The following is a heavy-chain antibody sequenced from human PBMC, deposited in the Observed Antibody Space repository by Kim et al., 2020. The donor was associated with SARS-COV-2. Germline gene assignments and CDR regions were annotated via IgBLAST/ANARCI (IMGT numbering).Heavy chain of an antibody. CDR2: FNPSTAST. V-gene: IGHV1-46*01. CDR3: ARGGEQPYHYYYGMDV. Sequence: ASVKVSCKASGYSFSNYFIHWVRQAPGQGLEWVGIFNPSTASTTYAQKFQVRVTMTRDTSTSTVYLAVSSLRSEDTAVYYCARGGEQPYHYYYGMDVWGLGTPVSVSS. CDR1: GYSFSNYF. J-gene: IGHJ6*02. D-gene: IGHD3-16*01.